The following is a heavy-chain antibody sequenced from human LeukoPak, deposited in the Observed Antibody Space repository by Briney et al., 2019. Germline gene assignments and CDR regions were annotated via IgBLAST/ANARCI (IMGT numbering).Heavy chain of an antibody. CDR1: GGSISSYY. CDR2: IYYSGST. Sequence: SETLSLTCTVSGGSISSYYWSWIRQPPGKGLEWIGYIYYSGSTNYNPSLKSRVTISVDTSKNQFSLKLSSVTAADTAVYYCARGRGYGSGWYSHWGQGTLVTVSS. D-gene: IGHD6-19*01. V-gene: IGHV4-59*01. CDR3: ARGRGYGSGWYSH. J-gene: IGHJ4*02.